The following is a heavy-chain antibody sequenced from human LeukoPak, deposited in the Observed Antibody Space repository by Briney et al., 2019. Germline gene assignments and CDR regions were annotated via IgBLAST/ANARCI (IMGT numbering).Heavy chain of an antibody. V-gene: IGHV4-30-4*01. CDR3: ARRLIWFGEFKDAFDI. J-gene: IGHJ3*02. D-gene: IGHD3-10*01. CDR1: GGSISSADYY. Sequence: PSETLSLTCTVSGGSISSADYYWSWLRQPPGKGLEWFGYIYHSGSTYYNPSLRSRVTISVDTSKNQFSLKLSSVTAADTAVYYCARRLIWFGEFKDAFDIWGQGTMVTVSS. CDR2: IYHSGST.